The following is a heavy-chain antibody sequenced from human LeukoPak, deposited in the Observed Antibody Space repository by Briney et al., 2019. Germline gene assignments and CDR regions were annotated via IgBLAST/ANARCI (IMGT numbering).Heavy chain of an antibody. CDR1: GYSISSGYY. J-gene: IGHJ4*02. V-gene: IGHV4-38-2*02. D-gene: IGHD5-12*01. Sequence: SETLSLTCTVSGYSISSGYYWGWIRQPPGKGLEWIGSIYHSGSTYYNSSLKSRVTISVDTSKNQFSLKLSSVTAADTAVYYCARDSRGYVPNFDYWGQGTLVTVSS. CDR3: ARDSRGYVPNFDY. CDR2: IYHSGST.